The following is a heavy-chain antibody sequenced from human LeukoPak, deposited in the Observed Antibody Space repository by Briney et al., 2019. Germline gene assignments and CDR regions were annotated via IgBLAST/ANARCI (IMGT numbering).Heavy chain of an antibody. CDR3: ARVPGYYYDSSGSDAFDI. D-gene: IGHD3-22*01. J-gene: IGHJ3*02. CDR2: ISSSSSTI. CDR1: GFTFNKFA. Sequence: GGSLRLSCEASGFTFNKFAMSWVRQAPGKGLEWVSYISSSSSTIYYADSVKGRFTISRDNAKNSLYLQMNSLRDEDTAVYYCARVPGYYYDSSGSDAFDIWGQGTMVTVSS. V-gene: IGHV3-48*02.